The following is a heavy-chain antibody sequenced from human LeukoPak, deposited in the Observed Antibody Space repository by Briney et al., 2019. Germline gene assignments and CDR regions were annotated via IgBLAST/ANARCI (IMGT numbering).Heavy chain of an antibody. J-gene: IGHJ4*02. Sequence: PGGSLRLSCAASGFTFSSYAMSWVRQAPGKGLEWVSAISGSGGSTYYADSVKGRFTISRDNSKNTLYLQMNSLRAEDTAVYYCAKVAGVQYSSSWYGEYFDYWGQGTLVTVSS. V-gene: IGHV3-23*01. D-gene: IGHD6-13*01. CDR1: GFTFSSYA. CDR3: AKVAGVQYSSSWYGEYFDY. CDR2: ISGSGGST.